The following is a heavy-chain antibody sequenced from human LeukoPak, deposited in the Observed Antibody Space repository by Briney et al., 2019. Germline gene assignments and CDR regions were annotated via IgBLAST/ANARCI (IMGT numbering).Heavy chain of an antibody. D-gene: IGHD3-9*01. CDR2: INHSGGT. CDR3: ARRYFDWLLFSSGVYYFDY. Sequence: SETLSLTCAVYGGSFSGYYWSWIRQPPWKGLEWIGEINHSGGTNYNPSLKSRVTISVDTSKNQFSLKLSSVTAADTAVYYCARRYFDWLLFSSGVYYFDYWGQGTLVTVSS. J-gene: IGHJ4*02. CDR1: GGSFSGYY. V-gene: IGHV4-34*01.